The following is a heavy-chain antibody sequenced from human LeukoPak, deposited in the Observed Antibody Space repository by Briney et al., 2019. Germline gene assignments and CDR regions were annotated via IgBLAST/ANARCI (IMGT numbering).Heavy chain of an antibody. D-gene: IGHD6-13*01. J-gene: IGHJ6*03. V-gene: IGHV4-39*07. CDR3: ARGRPYSSSWYYYYYYMDV. Sequence: PSETLSLTCTVSGGSISSSSYYSGWIRQPPGKGLEWIGSIYYSGSTYYNPSLKSRVTISVDTSKNQFSLKLSSVTAADTAVYYCARGRPYSSSWYYYYYYMDVWGKGTTVTVSS. CDR1: GGSISSSSYY. CDR2: IYYSGST.